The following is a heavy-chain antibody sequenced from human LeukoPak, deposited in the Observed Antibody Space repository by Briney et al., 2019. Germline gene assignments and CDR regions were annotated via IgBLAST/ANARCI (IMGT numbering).Heavy chain of an antibody. CDR3: ARGGSGSFGFDY. J-gene: IGHJ4*02. CDR2: IYHSGST. Sequence: SETLSLTCAVSGDSISSTNWWSWVRQPPGKGLEWIGEIYHSGSTNYNPSLKSRVTISVDKSENQFSLKLSSVTAADTAVYYCARGGSGSFGFDYWGQGTLVTVSS. CDR1: GDSISSTNW. V-gene: IGHV4-4*02. D-gene: IGHD3-10*01.